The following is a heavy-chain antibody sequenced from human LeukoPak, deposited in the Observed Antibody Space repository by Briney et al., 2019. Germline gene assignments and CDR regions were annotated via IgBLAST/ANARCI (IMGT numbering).Heavy chain of an antibody. CDR1: GFTLSSYR. CDR2: ISYDGSNK. J-gene: IGHJ6*04. CDR3: AKIGPYVVVVPAAPDEYGMDV. Sequence: GGSLRLSCAASGFTLSSYRMHWVRQAPGKGLEWVAVISYDGSNKYYADSVKRRFTISRDKSKHTLYLQMNSLRAEDTAVYCCAKIGPYVVVVPAAPDEYGMDVLGKGTTVTVSS. V-gene: IGHV3-30*18. D-gene: IGHD2-2*01.